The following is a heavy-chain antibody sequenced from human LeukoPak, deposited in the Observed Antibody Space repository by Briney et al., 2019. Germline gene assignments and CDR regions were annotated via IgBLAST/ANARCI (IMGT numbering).Heavy chain of an antibody. D-gene: IGHD6-19*01. J-gene: IGHJ6*02. V-gene: IGHV3-7*01. CDR1: GFTFSSCW. CDR2: IKQDGGEK. CDR3: ARDRSVADTYYYGMDV. Sequence: GGSLRLSCAASGFTFSSCWMSWVRQAPGKGLEWVANIKQDGGEKYYVDSVKGRFTISRDNALNSLYLQMNSLRAEDTAVYYCARDRSVADTYYYGMDVWGQGTTVTVSS.